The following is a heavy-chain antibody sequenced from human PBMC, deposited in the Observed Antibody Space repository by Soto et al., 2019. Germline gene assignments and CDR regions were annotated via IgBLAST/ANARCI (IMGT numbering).Heavy chain of an antibody. Sequence: SETLSLTCSVSGGSITRGASSWSWVRQPPGKGLEWIAYISHSGSTYYNPSLKGRVTISVDRSKNQFSLKLTSVTAADTAVYYCVRESAPSGPNYFDTWGPGTLVTV. CDR1: GGSITRGASS. CDR3: VRESAPSGPNYFDT. CDR2: ISHSGST. J-gene: IGHJ5*02. D-gene: IGHD6-13*01. V-gene: IGHV4-30-2*01.